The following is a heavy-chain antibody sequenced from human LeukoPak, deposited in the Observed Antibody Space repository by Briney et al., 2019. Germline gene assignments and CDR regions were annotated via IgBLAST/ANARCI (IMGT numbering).Heavy chain of an antibody. Sequence: SETLSLTCTVSGGSISSSTYYWSWIRQPPGKGLEWIGSFFYSGSTYYNPSLKSRLTMSVDTSNNQFSLKLMSVTAADTAVYYCASGTSTYYELYFWGQGTLVTVSS. V-gene: IGHV4-39*01. CDR2: FFYSGST. D-gene: IGHD3-3*01. J-gene: IGHJ4*02. CDR3: ASGTSTYYELYF. CDR1: GGSISSSTYY.